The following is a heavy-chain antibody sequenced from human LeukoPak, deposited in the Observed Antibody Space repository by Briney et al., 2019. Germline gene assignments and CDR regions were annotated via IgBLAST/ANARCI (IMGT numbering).Heavy chain of an antibody. Sequence: SETLSLTCTVSGGSISSGGYYWSWIRQPAGKGLEWIGRIYTGGSTKYNPSLKSRVTISVDTSKNQFSLKLSSVTAADTAMYYCARVFWMGAGDNGAFDIWGQGTVVTVSS. J-gene: IGHJ3*02. D-gene: IGHD1-26*01. CDR2: IYTGGST. V-gene: IGHV4-61*02. CDR3: ARVFWMGAGDNGAFDI. CDR1: GGSISSGGYY.